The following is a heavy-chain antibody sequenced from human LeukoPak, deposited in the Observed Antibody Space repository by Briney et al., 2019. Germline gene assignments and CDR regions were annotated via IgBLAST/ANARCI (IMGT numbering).Heavy chain of an antibody. D-gene: IGHD1-26*01. J-gene: IGHJ4*02. V-gene: IGHV4-59*12. CDR1: GGSISRYY. CDR2: IYYSGST. Sequence: SETLSLTCTVSGGSISRYYWSWIRQPPGKGLEWIGYIYYSGSTNYNPSLKSRVTISVDTSKNQFSLTLSSVTAAATAVYYCARTSGSYSLYYFDYWGQGTLVTVSS. CDR3: ARTSGSYSLYYFDY.